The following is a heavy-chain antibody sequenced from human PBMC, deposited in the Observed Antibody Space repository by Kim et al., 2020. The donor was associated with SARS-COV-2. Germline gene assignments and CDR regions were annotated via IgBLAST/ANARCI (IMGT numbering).Heavy chain of an antibody. CDR3: ARDQPGAYYYGSGRYHSDAFDI. D-gene: IGHD3-10*01. CDR1: GGTFSSYT. Sequence: SVKVSCKASGGTFSSYTISWVRQAPGQGLEWMGRIIPILGIANYAQKFQGRVTITADKSTSTAYMELSSLRSEDTAVYYCARDQPGAYYYGSGRYHSDAFDIWGQGTMVTVSS. V-gene: IGHV1-69*04. CDR2: IIPILGIA. J-gene: IGHJ3*02.